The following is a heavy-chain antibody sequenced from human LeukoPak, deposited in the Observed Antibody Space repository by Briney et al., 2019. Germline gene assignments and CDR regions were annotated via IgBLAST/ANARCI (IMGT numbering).Heavy chain of an antibody. CDR2: ICAYNGNT. CDR1: GYTFTTYG. D-gene: IGHD3-22*01. J-gene: IGHJ4*02. V-gene: IGHV1-18*01. Sequence: ASVKVSCKASGYTFTTYGITWVRQAPGQGLEWMGWICAYNGNTNYARKLQGRVTMTTDTSTSTAYMELRSLRSDDTAVYYCARVWGYYYDSSGYSDFDYWGQGTLVTVSS. CDR3: ARVWGYYYDSSGYSDFDY.